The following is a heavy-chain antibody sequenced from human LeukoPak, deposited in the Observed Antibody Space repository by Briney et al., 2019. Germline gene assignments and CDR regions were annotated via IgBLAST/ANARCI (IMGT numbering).Heavy chain of an antibody. J-gene: IGHJ6*04. Sequence: ASVKVSCKVSGYTLTELSMHWVRQAPGKGLEWMGGFDPEDGETIYAQKFQGRVTMTEDTSTDTAYMELSSQRSEDTAVYYCATYSWDRGVDYYYGMDVWGKGTTVTVSS. V-gene: IGHV1-24*01. D-gene: IGHD3-10*01. CDR3: ATYSWDRGVDYYYGMDV. CDR2: FDPEDGET. CDR1: GYTLTELS.